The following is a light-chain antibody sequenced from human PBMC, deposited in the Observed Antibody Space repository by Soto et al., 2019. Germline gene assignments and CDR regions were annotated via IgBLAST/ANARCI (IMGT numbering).Light chain of an antibody. CDR3: QQYSSYST. CDR2: EAS. V-gene: IGKV1-5*02. CDR1: RSVDKW. Sequence: DIQMTQSPSTLSASLGDRVTIICRASRSVDKWLAWYQQKSGKAPKLLIYEASHLQSGVPSRFGGSGSGTEFTLTINNLQPEDFATYYCQQYSSYSTFGQGTKVDIK. J-gene: IGKJ1*01.